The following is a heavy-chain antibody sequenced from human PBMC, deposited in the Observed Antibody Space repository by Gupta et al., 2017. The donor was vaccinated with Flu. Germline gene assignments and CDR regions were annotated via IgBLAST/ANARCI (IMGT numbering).Heavy chain of an antibody. J-gene: IGHJ6*02. V-gene: IGHV4-34*01. Sequence: QVQLQQWGAGLLKPSETLSLTCAVYGGSFSGYYWSWLRQPPGKGLEWIGEINHSGSTNYNPSLKSRVTISVDTSKNQFSLKLSSVTAADTAVYYCARGGTIFGVVITTPNYYYGMDVWGQGTTVTVSS. CDR2: INHSGST. CDR3: ARGGTIFGVVITTPNYYYGMDV. D-gene: IGHD3-3*01. CDR1: GGSFSGYY.